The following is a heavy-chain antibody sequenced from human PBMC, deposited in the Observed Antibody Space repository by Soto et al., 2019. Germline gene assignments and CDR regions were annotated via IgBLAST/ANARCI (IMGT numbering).Heavy chain of an antibody. D-gene: IGHD6-13*01. J-gene: IGHJ6*03. CDR2: IGTAGDT. Sequence: GGSLRLSCAASGFTFSSYDMHWVRQATGKGLEWVSAIGTAGDTYYPGSVKGRFTISRENAKNSLYLQMNSLRAGDTAVYYCARVAAAGIYYYMDVWGKGTTVIVSS. V-gene: IGHV3-13*01. CDR1: GFTFSSYD. CDR3: ARVAAAGIYYYMDV.